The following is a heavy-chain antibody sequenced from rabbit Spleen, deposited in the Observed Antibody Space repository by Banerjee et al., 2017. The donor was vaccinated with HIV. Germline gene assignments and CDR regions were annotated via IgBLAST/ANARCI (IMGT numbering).Heavy chain of an antibody. Sequence: QEQLVESGGGLVKPEGSLKLSCTASGFSFSSSDYICWVRQAPGKGLEWISCIAGSSSAFTYSATWAKGRFTISKTSSTTVTLQMTSLTVADTATYFCARDSGSSFSSYGMDLWGPGTLVTVS. D-gene: IGHD8-1*01. CDR1: GFSFSSSDY. CDR2: IAGSSSAFT. CDR3: ARDSGSSFSSYGMDL. J-gene: IGHJ6*01. V-gene: IGHV1S45*01.